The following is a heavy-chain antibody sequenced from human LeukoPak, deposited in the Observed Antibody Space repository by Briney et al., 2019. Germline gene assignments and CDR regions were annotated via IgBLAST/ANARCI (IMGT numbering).Heavy chain of an antibody. CDR3: AGGADVGLYTFDY. J-gene: IGHJ4*02. CDR1: GGTFSSYA. V-gene: IGHV1-69*13. D-gene: IGHD2-2*02. CDR2: IIPIFGTA. Sequence: SVKVSCKASGGTFSSYAISWVRQAPGQGLEWMGGIIPIFGTANYAQKLQGRVTITADESTSTAYMELSGLRSEDTAVYYCAGGADVGLYTFDYWGQGTLVTVSS.